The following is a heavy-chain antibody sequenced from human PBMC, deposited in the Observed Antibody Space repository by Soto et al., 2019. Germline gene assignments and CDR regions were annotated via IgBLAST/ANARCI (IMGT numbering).Heavy chain of an antibody. V-gene: IGHV3-9*01. J-gene: IGHJ4*02. CDR3: AKDMGTSGYDFSFDY. CDR1: GFTFDDYA. Sequence: EVQLVESGGGLVQPGRSLRLSCAASGFTFDDYAMHWVRQAPGKGLEWVSGISWNSGSIGYADSVKGRFTISRDNAKNSLYLQMNSLRAEDTALYYCAKDMGTSGYDFSFDYWGQGPLVTVSS. D-gene: IGHD5-12*01. CDR2: ISWNSGSI.